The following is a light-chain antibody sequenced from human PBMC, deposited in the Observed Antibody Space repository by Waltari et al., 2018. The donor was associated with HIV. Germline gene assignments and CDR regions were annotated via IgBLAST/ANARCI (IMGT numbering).Light chain of an antibody. CDR3: VTWADRSSGPVV. J-gene: IGLJ2*01. CDR2: RNN. CDR1: SSRIGSSY. Sequence: QSVLTQPPSASGTPGQRITISCSGSSSRIGSSYVHWYQHRPGTAPKLLIYRNNQRASGVPERFSGSKSGTSASLAISGLRSEDEADYYCVTWADRSSGPVVFGGGTKVTVL. V-gene: IGLV1-47*01.